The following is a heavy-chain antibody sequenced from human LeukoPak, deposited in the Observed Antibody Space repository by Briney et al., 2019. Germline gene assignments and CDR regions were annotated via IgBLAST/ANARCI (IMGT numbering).Heavy chain of an antibody. D-gene: IGHD2-2*02. Sequence: SGRSLRLSCVTSGFTFSTYAFHWVRQAPGKGLEWVATMSFDVNNKYYADSVRGRFTISRDNSKNTLHLQMNSLRAEDTAVYSCARGYCTSSSCYNDYWGQGTLVTVSS. CDR2: MSFDVNNK. CDR3: ARGYCTSSSCYNDY. J-gene: IGHJ4*02. V-gene: IGHV3-30*04. CDR1: GFTFSTYA.